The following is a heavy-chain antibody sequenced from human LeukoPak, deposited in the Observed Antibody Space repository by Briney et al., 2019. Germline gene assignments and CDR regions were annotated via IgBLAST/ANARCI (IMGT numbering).Heavy chain of an antibody. J-gene: IGHJ6*02. CDR1: GYTFTDYY. Sequence: ASVKVSCKASGYTFTDYYMHWVRQAPGQGLEWMGWIDPNSGDTIYAQRFQGRVTMTRDTSISTAYMEVSSLTSDDTAVYYCARDGTALQYSSSWYDHYYGMDVWGQGTTVAVSS. D-gene: IGHD6-13*01. CDR3: ARDGTALQYSSSWYDHYYGMDV. V-gene: IGHV1-2*02. CDR2: IDPNSGDT.